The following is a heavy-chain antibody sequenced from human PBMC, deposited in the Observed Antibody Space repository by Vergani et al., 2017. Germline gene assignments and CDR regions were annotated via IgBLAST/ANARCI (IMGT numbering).Heavy chain of an antibody. CDR3: ASNGGSGWYKRFDY. CDR2: IIPILGIA. J-gene: IGHJ4*02. D-gene: IGHD6-19*01. V-gene: IGHV1-69*09. Sequence: QVQLVQSGAEVKKPGASVKVSCKASGGTFSSYAISWVRQAPGQGLEWMGRIIPILGIANYAQKFQGRVTITADKSTSTAYMELSSLRSEDTAVYYCASNGGSGWYKRFDYWGQGTLVTVSS. CDR1: GGTFSSYA.